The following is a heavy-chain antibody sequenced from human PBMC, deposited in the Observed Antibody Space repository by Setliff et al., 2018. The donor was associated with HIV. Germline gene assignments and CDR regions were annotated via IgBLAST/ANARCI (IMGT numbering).Heavy chain of an antibody. D-gene: IGHD2-2*01. CDR1: GFTFSDYY. V-gene: IGHV3-23*03. CDR2: IFSGDSTT. CDR3: AKKGYCSSGTCHRDWYYYLDV. Sequence: GSLRLSCAASGFTFSDYYMSWVRQAPGKGLEWVSVIFSGDSTTHYADSVMGRFTISRDNSENMLYLQMNSLRADGTAIYSCAKKGYCSSGTCHRDWYYYLDVWGKGTTVTVSS. J-gene: IGHJ6*03.